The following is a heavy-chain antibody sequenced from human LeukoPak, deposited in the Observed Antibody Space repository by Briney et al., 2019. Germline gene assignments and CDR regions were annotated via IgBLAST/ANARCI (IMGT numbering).Heavy chain of an antibody. V-gene: IGHV4-38-2*02. CDR1: GYSISSGYY. D-gene: IGHD3-22*01. J-gene: IGHJ4*02. Sequence: PSETLSLTCTVSGYSISSGYYWSWIRQPPGKGLEWIATIHHSGVTYYNPSLKSRVTMSVATSKNQFSLKLGSVTAAGTAVYYCARYTANTAGYSFDFWGQGALVTVSS. CDR3: ARYTANTAGYSFDF. CDR2: IHHSGVT.